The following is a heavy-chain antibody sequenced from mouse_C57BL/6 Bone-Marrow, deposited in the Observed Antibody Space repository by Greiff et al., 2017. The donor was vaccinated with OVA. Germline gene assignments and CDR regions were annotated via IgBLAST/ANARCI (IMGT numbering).Heavy chain of an antibody. J-gene: IGHJ1*03. CDR3: ARRPLSYWYFDV. CDR1: GFTFSDYG. Sequence: EVQLVESGGGLVQPGGSLKLSCAASGFTFSDYGMAWVRQAPRKGPEWVAFISNLAYSIYYADTVTGRFTISRENAKNTLYLEMSSLRSEDTAMYYCARRPLSYWYFDVWGTGTTVTVSS. CDR2: ISNLAYSI. V-gene: IGHV5-15*01.